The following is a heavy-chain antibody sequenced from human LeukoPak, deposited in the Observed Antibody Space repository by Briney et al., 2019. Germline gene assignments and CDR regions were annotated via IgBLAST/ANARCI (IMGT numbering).Heavy chain of an antibody. J-gene: IGHJ4*02. CDR3: AKYRGGFDY. V-gene: IGHV3-23*01. Sequence: TGGSLRLSCAASGFTFSRYAMSWVRHAPGKGLEWVSTITASGNSTYYADSVRGRFTISRDNSKNTLYLQMNSLRAEDTAVYYCAKYRGGFDYWGQGTLVTVSS. CDR2: ITASGNST. CDR1: GFTFSRYA.